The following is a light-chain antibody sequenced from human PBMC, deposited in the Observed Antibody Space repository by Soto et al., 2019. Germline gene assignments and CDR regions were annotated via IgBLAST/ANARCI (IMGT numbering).Light chain of an antibody. J-gene: IGKJ2*01. V-gene: IGKV1-39*01. CDR2: AAS. Sequence: DIQLTQSPASLSSSLGDRVTITCRASQSIYRYLTWYQQKPGQAPKLLIYAASNLQTGVPARFSGSGSGTDFTLSISSLQPEDFATYYCQQRCSAPSTFGRGTKVEI. CDR1: QSIYRY. CDR3: QQRCSAPST.